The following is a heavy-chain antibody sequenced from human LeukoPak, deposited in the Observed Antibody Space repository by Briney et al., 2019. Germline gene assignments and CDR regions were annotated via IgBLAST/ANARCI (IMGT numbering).Heavy chain of an antibody. CDR1: GGSISSSSYY. V-gene: IGHV4-39*01. D-gene: IGHD6-19*01. J-gene: IGHJ4*02. Sequence: PSETLSLTCTVSGGSISSSSYYWGWIRQPPGKGLEWIGSIYYSGSTYYNPSLKSRVTISVDTSKNQFSLKLSSVTAADTAVYYCARHYWSSGWLLDPYYFDYWGQGTLVTVSS. CDR3: ARHYWSSGWLLDPYYFDY. CDR2: IYYSGST.